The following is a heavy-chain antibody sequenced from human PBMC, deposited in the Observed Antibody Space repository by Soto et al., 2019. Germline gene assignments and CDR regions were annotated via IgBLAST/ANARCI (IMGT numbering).Heavy chain of an antibody. J-gene: IGHJ6*02. V-gene: IGHV1-69*12. CDR1: GGTFSTYV. CDR2: IIPVFATT. D-gene: IGHD6-19*01. CDR3: ARGRIAGAATDFYYYGMDV. Sequence: QVQLVQSGAEVKKPGSSVKVSCKASGGTFSTYVISWVRQAPGQGLEWMGGIIPVFATTNYAQKFQGRVTITAAESTRTGYMELTSLRSEDTAVYYCARGRIAGAATDFYYYGMDVWGQGTSVTVSS.